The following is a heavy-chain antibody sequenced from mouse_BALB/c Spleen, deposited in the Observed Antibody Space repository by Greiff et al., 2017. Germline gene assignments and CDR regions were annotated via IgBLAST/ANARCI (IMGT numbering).Heavy chain of an antibody. J-gene: IGHJ3*01. CDR2: INPSNGGT. CDR1: GYTFTSYY. CDR3: TREGDGNYRAWFAY. D-gene: IGHD2-1*01. V-gene: IGHV1S81*02. Sequence: QVQLQQPGAELVKPGASVKLSCKASGYTFTSYYMYWVKQRPGQGLEWIGGINPSNGGTNFNEKFKSKATLTVDKSSSTAYMQLSSLTSEDSAVYYCTREGDGNYRAWFAYWGQGTLVTVSA.